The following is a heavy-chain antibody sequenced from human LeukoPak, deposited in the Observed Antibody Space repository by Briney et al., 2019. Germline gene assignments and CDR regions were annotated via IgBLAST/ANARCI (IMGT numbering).Heavy chain of an antibody. V-gene: IGHV4-4*07. D-gene: IGHD2-15*01. Sequence: SETLSLTCTVSGGSISSYYWSWIRQPAGKGLEWIGRIYTSGSTNYNPSLKSRVTISVDTSKNQFSLKLSSVTAADTAVYYCARSPLNSSGGSRPYYYYYYGMDVWGQGTTVTVSS. J-gene: IGHJ6*02. CDR1: GGSISSYY. CDR2: IYTSGST. CDR3: ARSPLNSSGGSRPYYYYYYGMDV.